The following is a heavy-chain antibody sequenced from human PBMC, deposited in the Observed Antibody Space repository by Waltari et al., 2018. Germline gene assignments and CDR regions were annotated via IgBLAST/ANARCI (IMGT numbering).Heavy chain of an antibody. CDR3: ARGTASTALGYSYYGLDV. V-gene: IGHV1-3*01. D-gene: IGHD2-21*02. J-gene: IGHJ6*02. CDR1: GYTFAKSA. CDR2: INAGNGDT. Sequence: QVQLVQSGAEVKTPGASVTISCKASGYTFAKSAVPWVRQAPGQRHEWMGWINAGNGDTKYSQKFQGRVTISTDTSASIGYLSLVRLRSEDTAVYFCARGTASTALGYSYYGLDVWGQGTTVIVSS.